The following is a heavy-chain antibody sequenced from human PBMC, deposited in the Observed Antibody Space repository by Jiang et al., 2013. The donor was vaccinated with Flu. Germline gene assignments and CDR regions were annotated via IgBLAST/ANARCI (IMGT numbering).Heavy chain of an antibody. V-gene: IGHV1-8*01. J-gene: IGHJ6*02. CDR3: ARGQVAAMGDYYYYGMDV. D-gene: IGHD5-18*01. CDR2: MNPNSGNA. Sequence: KKSGASMKVSCKASGYTFSSYDINWVRQATGQGLEWMGWMNPNSGNAHYAQKFQGRITMTRSTSISTAYMELSSLRSEDTAVYYCARGQVAAMGDYYYYGMDVWGQGTTVTVSS. CDR1: GYTFSSYD.